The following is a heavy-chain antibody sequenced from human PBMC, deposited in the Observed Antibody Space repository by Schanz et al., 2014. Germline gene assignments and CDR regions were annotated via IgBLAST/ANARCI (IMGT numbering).Heavy chain of an antibody. CDR2: ISTSSTYI. CDR1: GFTFSSYS. CDR3: ARDLSYYTSGSYGY. D-gene: IGHD3-10*01. Sequence: DVQLVESGGGLVKPGGSLRLSCAASGFTFSSYSLAWVRQAPGKGLEWVSSISTSSTYIDYADSVKGRFTISRDNAKNSLYLQMNSLRAEDTAVYYCARDLSYYTSGSYGYWGQGTLVTVSS. J-gene: IGHJ4*02. V-gene: IGHV3-21*01.